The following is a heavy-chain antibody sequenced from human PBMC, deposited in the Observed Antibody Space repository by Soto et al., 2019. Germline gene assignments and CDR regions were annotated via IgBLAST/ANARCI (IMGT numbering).Heavy chain of an antibody. CDR3: ARDASYDFWSGYPRKNWFDP. J-gene: IGHJ5*02. D-gene: IGHD3-3*01. CDR1: GYTFTSYG. Sequence: ASVKVSCKASGYTFTSYGISWVRQAPGQGLEWMGWISAYGNTNYAQKLQGRVTMTTDTSTSTAYMELRSLRSDDTAVYYCARDASYDFWSGYPRKNWFDPWGQGTLVTVSS. V-gene: IGHV1-18*01. CDR2: ISAYGNT.